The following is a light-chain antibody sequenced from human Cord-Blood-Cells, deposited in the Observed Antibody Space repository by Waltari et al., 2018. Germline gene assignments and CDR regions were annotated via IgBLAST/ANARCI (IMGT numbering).Light chain of an antibody. CDR3: GSYTSSSSVV. CDR2: DVS. V-gene: IGLV2-14*01. CDR1: RRDVGGYNY. Sequence: QSALTQPASVSGSPGQSITISCTGTRRDVGGYNYVSWYQQHPGKAPKLMIYDVSNRPSGVSNRFSGSKSGNTASLTISGLQAEDEADYYCGSYTSSSSVVFGGGTKLTVL. J-gene: IGLJ2*01.